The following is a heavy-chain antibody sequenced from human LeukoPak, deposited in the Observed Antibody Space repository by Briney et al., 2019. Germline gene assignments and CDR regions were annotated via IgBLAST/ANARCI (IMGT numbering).Heavy chain of an antibody. D-gene: IGHD6-13*01. CDR3: ARGRYLTTLGGAAAGFLDS. CDR1: GGSFSGYY. J-gene: IGHJ4*02. Sequence: SETLSLTCGVNGGSFSGYYWNWIRQTPGKGLEWIGEINHSGSTNYNPSLKRRVTISVDTSQKRFSLRPTSVTAADTAVYYCARGRYLTTLGGAAAGFLDSWGQGTLVTVSS. CDR2: INHSGST. V-gene: IGHV4-34*01.